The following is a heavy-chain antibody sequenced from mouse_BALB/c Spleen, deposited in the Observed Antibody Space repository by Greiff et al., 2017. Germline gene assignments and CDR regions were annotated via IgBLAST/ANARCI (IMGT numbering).Heavy chain of an antibody. CDR3: ARGGNYVDWFAD. D-gene: IGHD2-1*01. V-gene: IGHV14-3*02. CDR1: GFNFTDTY. CDR2: IDPANGNT. Sequence: VQLQQSGAELVKPGASVKLSCTASGFNFTDTYMHWVKQRPEQGLEWIGRIDPANGNTKYDPKFQGKATITADTSSNTAYLQLSSLTSEDAAVYYCARGGNYVDWFADWGQGTLVTVSA. J-gene: IGHJ3*01.